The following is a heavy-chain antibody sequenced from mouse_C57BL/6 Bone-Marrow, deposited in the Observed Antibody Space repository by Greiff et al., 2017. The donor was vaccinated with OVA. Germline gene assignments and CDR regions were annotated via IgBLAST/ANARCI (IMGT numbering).Heavy chain of an antibody. D-gene: IGHD1-1*01. J-gene: IGHJ4*01. Sequence: VQLQQPGAELVKPGASVKVSCKASGYTFTSYWMHWVKQRPGQGLEWIGRIHPSDSDTNYNQKFKGKATLTVDKSSSTAYMQLSSLTSEDSAVYYGAKHPPYYGSRDALDYWGQGTPVTVSA. V-gene: IGHV1-74*01. CDR3: AKHPPYYGSRDALDY. CDR1: GYTFTSYW. CDR2: IHPSDSDT.